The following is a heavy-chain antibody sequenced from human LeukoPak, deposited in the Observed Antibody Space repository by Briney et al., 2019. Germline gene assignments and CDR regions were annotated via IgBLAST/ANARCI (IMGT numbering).Heavy chain of an antibody. V-gene: IGHV3-11*03. Sequence: PGGPLRLSCAASGFTFSDYYMSWIRQAPGKGLEWISYISSSSSYTNYADSVKGRFTVSRDNAKNSLYLQMNSVRAEDTAVYYCASVSSGYYFDYWGQGTLVTVSS. CDR1: GFTFSDYY. D-gene: IGHD3-22*01. CDR2: ISSSSSYT. CDR3: ASVSSGYYFDY. J-gene: IGHJ4*02.